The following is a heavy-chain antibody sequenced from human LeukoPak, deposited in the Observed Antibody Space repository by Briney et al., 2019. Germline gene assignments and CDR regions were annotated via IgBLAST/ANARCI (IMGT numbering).Heavy chain of an antibody. J-gene: IGHJ4*02. CDR3: AKRNHVFDGGLLDY. Sequence: GGSLRLSCAASGFTFSSYAMSWVRQAPGKGLEWVSAISGSGGSTYYADSVKGRFTISRDNSKNTLYLQMNSLRAEDTAVYYCAKRNHVFDGGLLDYWGQGTLVTVSS. CDR1: GFTFSSYA. V-gene: IGHV3-23*01. CDR2: ISGSGGST. D-gene: IGHD3-10*01.